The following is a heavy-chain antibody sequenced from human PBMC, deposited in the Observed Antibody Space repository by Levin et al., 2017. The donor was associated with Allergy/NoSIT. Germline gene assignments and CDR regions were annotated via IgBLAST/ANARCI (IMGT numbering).Heavy chain of an antibody. CDR1: GVTVSNNY. V-gene: IGHV3-53*01. D-gene: IGHD6-19*01. CDR2: IYSGGNT. CDR3: ARNRPVPRLGY. Sequence: GESLKISCAASGVTVSNNYMIWVRQAPGKGLECVSLIYSGGNTYYADSVKGRFTISRDNAKNTLYLQMNNLRADDTAVYYCARNRPVPRLGYWGQGTLVTVSS. J-gene: IGHJ4*02.